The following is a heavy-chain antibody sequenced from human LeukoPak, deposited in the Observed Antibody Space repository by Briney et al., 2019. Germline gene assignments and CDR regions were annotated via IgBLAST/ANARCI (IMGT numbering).Heavy chain of an antibody. CDR1: GYTFTSNA. Sequence: ASVKVSCKASGYTFTSNAMNWVRQAPGQGLEWMGWINPKSGGTNYAQKFQDRVTMTRDTSISTAYMELTRLRSDDSAVYYCSRSIVGATPIDYWGQGTLVTVSS. CDR3: SRSIVGATPIDY. V-gene: IGHV1-2*02. J-gene: IGHJ4*02. CDR2: INPKSGGT. D-gene: IGHD1-26*01.